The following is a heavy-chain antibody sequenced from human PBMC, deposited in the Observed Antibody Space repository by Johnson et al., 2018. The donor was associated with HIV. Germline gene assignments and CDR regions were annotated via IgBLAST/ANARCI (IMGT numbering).Heavy chain of an antibody. CDR2: ISYDGSNK. CDR3: TNGPVGATKGGGAFDT. Sequence: VQLVESGGGVVQPGRSLRLSCAASGFTFSSYAMHWVRQAPGKGLEWVAVISYDGSNKYYADSVKGRFTLSRDNSKNRLYLQMNSLKTEDTAVYYCTNGPVGATKGGGAFDTWGQGTRVTVSS. J-gene: IGHJ3*02. D-gene: IGHD1-26*01. V-gene: IGHV3-30*04. CDR1: GFTFSSYA.